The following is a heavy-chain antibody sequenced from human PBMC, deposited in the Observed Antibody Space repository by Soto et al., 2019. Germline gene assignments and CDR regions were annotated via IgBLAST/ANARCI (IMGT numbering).Heavy chain of an antibody. J-gene: IGHJ5*02. CDR1: GYSFTSYW. CDR2: IYPGDSDT. CDR3: AGPWGGGGLDSSGWDWFDP. V-gene: IGHV5-51*01. Sequence: PGESLKISCKGSGYSFTSYWIGWVRQMPGKGLEWMGIIYPGDSDTRYSPSFQGQVTISADKSISTADLQWSGLKASDTGMYYCAGPWGGGGLDSSGWDWFDPWGQGTLVTVSS. D-gene: IGHD6-19*01.